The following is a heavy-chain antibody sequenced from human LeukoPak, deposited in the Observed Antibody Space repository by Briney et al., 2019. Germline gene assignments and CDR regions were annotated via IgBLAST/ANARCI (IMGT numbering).Heavy chain of an antibody. V-gene: IGHV4-59*01. CDR3: ARGSRTIFGVVIPFDY. D-gene: IGHD3-3*01. Sequence: SETLSLTCTVSGGSISSYHWSWLRQPPGKGPEWIGYIYYSGSTNYNPSLKSRVTITVDTSKNQFSLKLSSVTAADTAVYYCARGSRTIFGVVIPFDYWGQGTLVTVSS. CDR1: GGSISSYH. J-gene: IGHJ4*02. CDR2: IYYSGST.